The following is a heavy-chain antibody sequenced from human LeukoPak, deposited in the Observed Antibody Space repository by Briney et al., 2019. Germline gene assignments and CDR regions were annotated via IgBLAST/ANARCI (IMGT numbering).Heavy chain of an antibody. J-gene: IGHJ4*02. CDR3: ARGGRPASSSWYY. Sequence: GGSLRLSCAASGFTFSSYAVHWVRQAPGKGLEWVANIKQDGSEKYYVDSVKGRFTISRDNAKNSLYLQMNSLRAEDTAVYYCARGGRPASSSWYYWGQGTLVTVSS. CDR1: GFTFSSYA. CDR2: IKQDGSEK. D-gene: IGHD6-13*01. V-gene: IGHV3-7*03.